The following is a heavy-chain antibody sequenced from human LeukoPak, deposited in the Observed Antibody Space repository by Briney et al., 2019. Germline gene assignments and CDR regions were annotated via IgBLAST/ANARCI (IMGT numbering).Heavy chain of an antibody. CDR1: GGTFSSYA. J-gene: IGHJ5*02. CDR3: ARDAKQQLPRPHYNWFDP. V-gene: IGHV1-69*04. D-gene: IGHD6-13*01. CDR2: IIPILGIA. Sequence: ASVKVSCKASGGTFSSYAISWVLQAPGQGLEWMGRIIPILGIANYAQKFQGRVTITADKSTSTAYMELSSLRSEDTAVYYCARDAKQQLPRPHYNWFDPWGQGTLVTVSS.